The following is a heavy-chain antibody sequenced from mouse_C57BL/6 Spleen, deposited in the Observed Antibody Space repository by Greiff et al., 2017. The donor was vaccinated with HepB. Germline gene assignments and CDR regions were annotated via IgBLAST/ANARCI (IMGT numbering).Heavy chain of an antibody. V-gene: IGHV5-17*01. Sequence: DVKLVESGGGLVKPGGSLKLSCAASGFTFSDYGMHWVRQAPEKGLEWVAYISSGSSTIYYADTVKGRFTISRDNAKNTLFLQMTSLRSEDTAMYYCARELDDYAWFAYWGQGTLVTVSA. J-gene: IGHJ3*01. CDR2: ISSGSSTI. CDR1: GFTFSDYG. D-gene: IGHD2-4*01. CDR3: ARELDDYAWFAY.